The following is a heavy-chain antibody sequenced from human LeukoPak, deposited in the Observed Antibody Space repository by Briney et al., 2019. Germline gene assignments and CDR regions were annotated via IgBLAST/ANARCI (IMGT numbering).Heavy chain of an antibody. CDR2: ISSGGNFI. J-gene: IGHJ4*02. CDR3: ASGGLFCSGGTCYS. V-gene: IGHV3-21*01. D-gene: IGHD2-15*01. Sequence: GGSLRLSCAASGFTFSNYNMNWVRQAPGKGLQWVSSISSGGNFIYYAHSVKGRFTISRDNAKNSLYLQMNSLRAEDTAVYYCASGGLFCSGGTCYSWGQGTLVTVSS. CDR1: GFTFSNYN.